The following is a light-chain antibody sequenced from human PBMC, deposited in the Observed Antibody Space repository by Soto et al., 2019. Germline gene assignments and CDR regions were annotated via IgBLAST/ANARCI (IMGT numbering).Light chain of an antibody. V-gene: IGKV3-15*01. Sequence: EVVMTQSPATLSVSPGERATLSCRASQSVNANLAWYQQKPGQAPRLLIHGASNRATAITPKCIGSGFGTEFILSISSLQSEDFAVYYCQQYNTWLWTFGQGTKVEI. J-gene: IGKJ1*01. CDR2: GAS. CDR3: QQYNTWLWT. CDR1: QSVNAN.